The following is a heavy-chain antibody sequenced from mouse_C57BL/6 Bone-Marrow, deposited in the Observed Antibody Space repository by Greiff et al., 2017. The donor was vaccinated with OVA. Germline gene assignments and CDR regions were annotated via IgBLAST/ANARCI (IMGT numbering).Heavy chain of an antibody. CDR3: ARVGYYGSSYDWYFDV. CDR1: GYTFTDHT. Sequence: VKLMESDAELVKPGASVKISCKVSGYTFTDHTIHWMKQRPEQGLEWIGYIYPRDGSTKYNEKFKGKATLTADKSSSTAYMQLNSLTSEDSAVYFCARVGYYGSSYDWYFDVWGTGTTVTVSS. J-gene: IGHJ1*03. D-gene: IGHD1-1*01. CDR2: IYPRDGST. V-gene: IGHV1-78*01.